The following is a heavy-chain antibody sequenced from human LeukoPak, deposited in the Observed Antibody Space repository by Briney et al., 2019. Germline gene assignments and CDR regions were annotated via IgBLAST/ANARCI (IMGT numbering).Heavy chain of an antibody. D-gene: IGHD2-2*01. Sequence: ASVKVSCKASGYTFTDYYMHWVRQAPGQGLEWMGWINPNSGGTNYAQKFQGRVTMTRNTSISTAYMELSSLRSEDTAVYYCARSYCSSTSCPLDYWGQGTLVTVSS. CDR3: ARSYCSSTSCPLDY. CDR1: GYTFTDYY. CDR2: INPNSGGT. V-gene: IGHV1-2*02. J-gene: IGHJ4*02.